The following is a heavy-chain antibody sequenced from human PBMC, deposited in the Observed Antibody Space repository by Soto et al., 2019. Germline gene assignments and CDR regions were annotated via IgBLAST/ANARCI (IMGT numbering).Heavy chain of an antibody. CDR1: GGSISSGDYY. D-gene: IGHD3-10*01. CDR3: ARGKAFHGSGSYYNYNWFDP. J-gene: IGHJ5*02. V-gene: IGHV4-30-4*01. CDR2: IYYSGST. Sequence: PSETLSLTCTVSGGSISSGDYYWSWIRQPPGKGLEWIGYIYYSGSTYYNPSLKSRVTISVDTSKNQFSLKLSSVTAADTAVYYCARGKAFHGSGSYYNYNWFDPWGQGTLVTVSS.